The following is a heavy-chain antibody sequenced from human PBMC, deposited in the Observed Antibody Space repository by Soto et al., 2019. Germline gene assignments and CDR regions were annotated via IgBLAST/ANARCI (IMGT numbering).Heavy chain of an antibody. Sequence: GGSLRLSCAASGFTFSSYGMHWVRQAPGKGLEWVAVIWYDGSNKYYVDSVKGRFTISRDNAKNSLYLQMNSLRAEDTAVYYCARGLFVVVPVYFDYWGQGTLVTVSS. J-gene: IGHJ4*02. V-gene: IGHV3-33*01. CDR1: GFTFSSYG. CDR2: IWYDGSNK. D-gene: IGHD2-2*01. CDR3: ARGLFVVVPVYFDY.